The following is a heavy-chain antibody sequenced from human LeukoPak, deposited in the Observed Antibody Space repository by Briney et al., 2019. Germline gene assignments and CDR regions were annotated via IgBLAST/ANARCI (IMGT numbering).Heavy chain of an antibody. D-gene: IGHD2-21*01. CDR3: ARRRAQGGTCGHCNWFDP. J-gene: IGHJ5*02. Sequence: SETLSLTCAVFGDSISTYSWHWIRQPPGKGLEWIAAIYDSGRTTNYNPYLRSRVTISQDTSKSQFSLRLTSVTAAVTAVYYCARRRAQGGTCGHCNWFDPWGQGILVTVSS. V-gene: IGHV4-59*08. CDR1: GDSISTYS. CDR2: IYDSGRTT.